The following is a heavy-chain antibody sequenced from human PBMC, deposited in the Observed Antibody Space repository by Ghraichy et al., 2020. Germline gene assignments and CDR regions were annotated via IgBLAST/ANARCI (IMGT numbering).Heavy chain of an antibody. CDR3: ARAQALPIYCGGDCYTDY. CDR2: ISAYNGNT. D-gene: IGHD2-21*02. CDR1: GYTFTSYG. J-gene: IGHJ4*02. Sequence: ASVKVSCKASGYTFTSYGISWVRQAPGQGLEWMGWISAYNGNTNYAQKLQGRVTMTTDTSTSTAYMELRSLRSDDTAVYYCARAQALPIYCGGDCYTDYWGQGTLLTVSS. V-gene: IGHV1-18*04.